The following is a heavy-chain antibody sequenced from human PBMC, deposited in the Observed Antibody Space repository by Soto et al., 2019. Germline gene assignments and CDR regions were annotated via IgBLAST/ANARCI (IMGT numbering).Heavy chain of an antibody. CDR1: GFTFSSYW. D-gene: IGHD3-16*01. CDR3: ALALIWGAFNH. CDR2: IKQDGSEI. V-gene: IGHV3-7*01. J-gene: IGHJ4*02. Sequence: GGSLRLSCAASGFTFSSYWMTWVRQAPGKGLEWVANIKQDGSEIYYVDSVRGRFTISRDNAKSSLYLQMNSLQAEDTAMYYCALALIWGAFNHWGQGARVTVSS.